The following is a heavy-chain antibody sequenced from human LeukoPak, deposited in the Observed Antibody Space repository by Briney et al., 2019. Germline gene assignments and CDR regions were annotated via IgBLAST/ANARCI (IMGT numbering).Heavy chain of an antibody. CDR1: GGTFSSYA. V-gene: IGHV1-24*01. J-gene: IGHJ4*02. D-gene: IGHD3-9*01. Sequence: ASVKVSCKASGGTFSSYAISWVRQAPGKGLEWMGGFDPEDGETIYAQKFQGRVTMTEDTSTDTAYMELSSLRSEDTAVYYCATRPKYYDILTGYYKGYFDYWGQGTLVTVSS. CDR2: FDPEDGET. CDR3: ATRPKYYDILTGYYKGYFDY.